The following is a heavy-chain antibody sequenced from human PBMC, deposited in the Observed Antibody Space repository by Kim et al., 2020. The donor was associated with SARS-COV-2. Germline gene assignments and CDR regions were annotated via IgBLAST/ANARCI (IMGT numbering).Heavy chain of an antibody. J-gene: IGHJ3*02. D-gene: IGHD3-3*01. V-gene: IGHV1-3*01. CDR1: GYTFTSYA. CDR2: INAGNGNT. CDR3: ARDRPYYDFWSGSTAFDI. Sequence: ASVKVSCKASGYTFTSYAMHWVRQAPGQRLEWMGWINAGNGNTKYSQKFQGRVTITRDTSASTAYMELSSLRSEDTAVYYCARDRPYYDFWSGSTAFDIWGQGTMVTVSS.